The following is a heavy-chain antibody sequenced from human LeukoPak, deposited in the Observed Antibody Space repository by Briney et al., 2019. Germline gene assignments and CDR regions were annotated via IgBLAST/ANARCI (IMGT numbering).Heavy chain of an antibody. CDR3: ARRAGSYSHSYDY. D-gene: IGHD2-15*01. J-gene: IGHJ4*02. CDR2: IYGGGST. Sequence: GGSLRLSCAASELTLSSNYMSWIRQAPGRGLEWASFIYGGGSTYYADSVRGRFIISKDNSKNTLYLQMNSLRAEDTAVYYCARRAGSYSHSYDYWGQGTLVTVSS. V-gene: IGHV3-53*01. CDR1: ELTLSSNY.